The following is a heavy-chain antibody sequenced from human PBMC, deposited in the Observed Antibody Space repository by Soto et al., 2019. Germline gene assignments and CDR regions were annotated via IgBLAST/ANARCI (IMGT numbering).Heavy chain of an antibody. CDR1: GFTLNNYG. J-gene: IGHJ4*02. CDR3: ASDFRGITRSLDY. Sequence: EVELSESGGGLVQPGGSLRLSCAASGFTLNNYGMSWVRQAPGKGLEWVAAISGGDGSTYYADSVRGRFTISRDICRNTLFLQMNSLRAEDTALYYCASDFRGITRSLDYWGQGTLVAVSS. V-gene: IGHV3-23*01. CDR2: ISGGDGST. D-gene: IGHD3-10*01.